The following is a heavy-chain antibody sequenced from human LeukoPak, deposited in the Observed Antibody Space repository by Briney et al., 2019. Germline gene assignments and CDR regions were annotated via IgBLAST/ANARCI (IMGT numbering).Heavy chain of an antibody. Sequence: SETLSLTCTVSGGSISSYYWSWIRQPPGKGLEWIGYIYYSGSTNYNPSLKSRVTISVDTSKNQFSLKLSSATAAGTAVYYCARVSVYSSGWSPFDYWGQGTLVTVSS. D-gene: IGHD6-19*01. CDR1: GGSISSYY. V-gene: IGHV4-59*01. CDR2: IYYSGST. J-gene: IGHJ4*02. CDR3: ARVSVYSSGWSPFDY.